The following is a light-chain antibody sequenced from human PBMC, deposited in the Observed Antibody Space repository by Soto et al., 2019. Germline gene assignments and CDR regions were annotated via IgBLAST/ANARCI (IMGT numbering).Light chain of an antibody. J-gene: IGKJ4*01. Sequence: EIVMTQSPATLSVFPGESATLSCRASQSVSSKLAWYQLKPGQAPRLLIHGASTRSTGIPARFSGSGSVTEFTLTISSLQSEEFAVYYCQQYNNWLTFGGGAKVEIK. V-gene: IGKV3-15*01. CDR1: QSVSSK. CDR3: QQYNNWLT. CDR2: GAS.